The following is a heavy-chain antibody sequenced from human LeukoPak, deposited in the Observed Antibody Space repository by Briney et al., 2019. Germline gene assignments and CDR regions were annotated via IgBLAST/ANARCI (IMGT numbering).Heavy chain of an antibody. CDR2: ISSSGSTM. CDR3: ARRQYYDSSGYSN. V-gene: IGHV3-11*04. Sequence: GGSLRLSCAASGFTFSDYYMSWIRQAPGKGLEWVSYISSSGSTMYYADSVKGRFTISRDNAKNSLYLQMNSLRAEDTAVYYCARRQYYDSSGYSNWGQGTLVTVSS. CDR1: GFTFSDYY. J-gene: IGHJ4*02. D-gene: IGHD3-22*01.